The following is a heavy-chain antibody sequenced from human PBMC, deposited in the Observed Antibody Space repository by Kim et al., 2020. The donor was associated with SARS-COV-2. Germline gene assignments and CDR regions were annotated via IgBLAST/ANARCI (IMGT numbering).Heavy chain of an antibody. CDR3: VTLRQQMVRGVIITNWFDP. D-gene: IGHD3-10*01. J-gene: IGHJ5*02. CDR2: FDPEDGET. Sequence: ASVKVSCKVSGYTLTELSMHWVRQAPGKGLEWMGGFDPEDGETIYAQKFQGRVTMTEDTSTDTAYMELSSLRSEDTAVYYCVTLRQQMVRGVIITNWFDPWGQGTLVTVSS. V-gene: IGHV1-24*01. CDR1: GYTLTELS.